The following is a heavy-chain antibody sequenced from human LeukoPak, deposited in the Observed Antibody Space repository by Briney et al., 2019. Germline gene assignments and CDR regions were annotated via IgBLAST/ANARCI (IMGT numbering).Heavy chain of an antibody. D-gene: IGHD2-15*01. V-gene: IGHV4-30-4*01. CDR1: GGSISSGDYY. CDR2: IYYSGST. J-gene: IGHJ4*02. Sequence: SQTLSLTCTVSGGSISSGDYYWSWIRQPPGKGLEWIGYIYYSGSTYYSPSLKSRVTISVDTSKNQFSLKLSSVTAADTAVYYCARVRRYCSGGSCYDFDYWGQGTLVTVSS. CDR3: ARVRRYCSGGSCYDFDY.